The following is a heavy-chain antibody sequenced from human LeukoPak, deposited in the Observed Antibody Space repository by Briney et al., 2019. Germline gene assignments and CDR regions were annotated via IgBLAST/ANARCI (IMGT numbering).Heavy chain of an antibody. CDR1: GYSFTSYW. D-gene: IGHD3-22*01. Sequence: GESLKISCKGSGYSFTSYWIGWVRQMPGKGLEWMGIIYPGDSDTRYSPSFQGQVTISADKSISTAYLQWSSLKAPDTAMYYCARFVKNYYDSSGYYPDAFDIWGQGTMVTVSS. CDR2: IYPGDSDT. CDR3: ARFVKNYYDSSGYYPDAFDI. J-gene: IGHJ3*02. V-gene: IGHV5-51*01.